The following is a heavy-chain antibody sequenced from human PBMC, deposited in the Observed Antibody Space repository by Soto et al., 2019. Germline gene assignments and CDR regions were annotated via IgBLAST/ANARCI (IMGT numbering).Heavy chain of an antibody. CDR3: ARGRSSPNFDP. CDR2: LIPIFGAA. V-gene: IGHV1-69*01. J-gene: IGHJ5*02. Sequence: QVQLVQSGAEVRKPGSSVKVSCKISGGTFTNYVISWLRQAPGQGLEWMGGLIPIFGAANLSQKFQGRVTITAYESTSTVNMELSSLTSEDTAVYYCARGRSSPNFDPWGQGTLVIVSS. CDR1: GGTFTNYV. D-gene: IGHD6-6*01.